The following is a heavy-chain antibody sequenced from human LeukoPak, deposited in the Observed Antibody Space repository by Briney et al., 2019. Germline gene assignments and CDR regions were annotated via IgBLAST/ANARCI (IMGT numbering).Heavy chain of an antibody. D-gene: IGHD4-17*01. CDR3: ARASKEGTTVTRFDN. Sequence: PSETLSLTCTVSGGSISSYYWTWIRQHPGRGLEWIGYIYYSGSAYYNPSLKSRVTMSVDTSKNQFSLELTSVTAADTAVYYCARASKEGTTVTRFDNWGQGTLVTVSS. V-gene: IGHV4-59*06. CDR1: GGSISSYY. CDR2: IYYSGSA. J-gene: IGHJ4*02.